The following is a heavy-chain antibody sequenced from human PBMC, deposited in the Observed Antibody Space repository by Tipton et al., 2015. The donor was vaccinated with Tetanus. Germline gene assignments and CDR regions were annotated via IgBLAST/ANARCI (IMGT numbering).Heavy chain of an antibody. CDR1: GGSFSNYY. D-gene: IGHD3-3*01. CDR2: IYYCGDT. Sequence: TLSLTCTVSGGSFSNYYWNWIRQSPGRRLEWIGNIYYCGDTDYNPTLQSRATISLDTSKKLFSLRLKSETAADTAIYYCPRSHVFRFTLFVEEIPRSGRFDPWGQGTLVIVSS. CDR3: PRSHVFRFTLFVEEIPRSGRFDP. V-gene: IGHV4-59*01. J-gene: IGHJ5*02.